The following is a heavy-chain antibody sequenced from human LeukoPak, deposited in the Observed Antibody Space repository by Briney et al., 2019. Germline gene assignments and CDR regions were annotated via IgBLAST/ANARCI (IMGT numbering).Heavy chain of an antibody. CDR2: INQDGSEK. V-gene: IGHV3-7*01. D-gene: IGHD5-24*01. CDR1: GLTFRSYW. CDR3: ARERDGRFFDY. J-gene: IGHJ4*02. Sequence: GGSLRLSCAVSGLTFRSYWMSWVRQAPGKGLEWVANINQDGSEKYFVDSVKVRFTISRDNAKNSLHLQMNTLRAEDTAVYYCARERDGRFFDYWGQGTLVTVSS.